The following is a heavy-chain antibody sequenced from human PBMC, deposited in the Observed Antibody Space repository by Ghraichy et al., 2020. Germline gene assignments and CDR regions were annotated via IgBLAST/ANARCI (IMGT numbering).Heavy chain of an antibody. CDR3: ARRDEYTGYDY. CDR2: ISSSGSIT. D-gene: IGHD5-12*01. J-gene: IGHJ6*02. V-gene: IGHV3-11*01. CDR1: GFTFSDYY. Sequence: GGSLRLSCAASGFTFSDYYMSWIRQAPGKGLEWVSYISSSGSITYYEDSVKGRFTISRDNPKKSLFLQMNSLRAEDTAVYYCARRDEYTGYDYWGQGTTVTVSS.